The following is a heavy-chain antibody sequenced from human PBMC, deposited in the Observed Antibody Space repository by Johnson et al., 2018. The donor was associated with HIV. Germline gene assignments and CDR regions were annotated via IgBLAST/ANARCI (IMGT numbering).Heavy chain of an antibody. Sequence: VQLVESGGGVVQPGGSLRLSCVASGFTFISYAMNWVRQAPGKGLEWVSGISWNSGSIGYADSVKGRFTISRDNSKNSLYLQMNSLRTEDTALYYCAKDFWQQLVLGGAFDIWGQGTMVTVSS. CDR1: GFTFISYA. CDR2: ISWNSGSI. CDR3: AKDFWQQLVLGGAFDI. J-gene: IGHJ3*02. D-gene: IGHD6-13*01. V-gene: IGHV3-9*01.